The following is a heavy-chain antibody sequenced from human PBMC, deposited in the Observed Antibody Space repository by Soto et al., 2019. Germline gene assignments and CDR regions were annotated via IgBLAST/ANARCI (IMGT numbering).Heavy chain of an antibody. V-gene: IGHV4-59*08. CDR1: GGSINNYY. J-gene: IGHJ5*02. CDR3: ARRRASSQDWFDP. CDR2: IYYSGVT. Sequence: PSETLSLSCSVSGGSINNYYGSWIRQPPGKGLEWIGYIYYSGVTNYNPSLKSRVTISVDTSNNQFSLNLSSVTAADTAIYYCARRRASSQDWFDPWGQGTLVTVSS.